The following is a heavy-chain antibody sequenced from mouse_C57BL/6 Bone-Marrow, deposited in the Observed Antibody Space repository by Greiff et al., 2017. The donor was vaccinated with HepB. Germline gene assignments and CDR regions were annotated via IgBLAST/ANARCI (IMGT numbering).Heavy chain of an antibody. D-gene: IGHD2-4*01. CDR1: GYTFTSYW. Sequence: QVQLQQPGAELVKPGASVKLSCKASGYTFTSYWMHWVKQRPGQGLEWIGMIHPNSGSTNYNEKFKSKATLTVDKPSSTAYMQLSSLTSEDSAVYYCARSTAYDYDWYFDVWGTGTTVTVSS. J-gene: IGHJ1*03. CDR2: IHPNSGST. V-gene: IGHV1-64*01. CDR3: ARSTAYDYDWYFDV.